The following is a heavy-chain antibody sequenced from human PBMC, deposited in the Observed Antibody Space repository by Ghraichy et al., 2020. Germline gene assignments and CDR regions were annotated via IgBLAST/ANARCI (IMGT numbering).Heavy chain of an antibody. D-gene: IGHD6-6*01. CDR2: IFYSGTT. CDR3: ASLIAASDHWYFHL. Sequence: SETLSLTCTVSGGSISNSYYYWGWTRQPPGKGLEWIGNIFYSGTTYYNPSLRGRVAVSVDTSKNQFSLKLSSVTAADTAVYYCASLIAASDHWYFHLWGRGTLVTVSS. V-gene: IGHV4-39*07. J-gene: IGHJ2*01. CDR1: GGSISNSYYY.